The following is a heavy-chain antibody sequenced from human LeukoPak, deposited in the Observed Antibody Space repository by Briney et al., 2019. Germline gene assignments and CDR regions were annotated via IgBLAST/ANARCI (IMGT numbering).Heavy chain of an antibody. V-gene: IGHV4-59*01. J-gene: IGHJ3*02. D-gene: IGHD3-9*01. CDR1: GGSISSYY. CDR3: ARGYYDILTGYYSYAFDI. CDR2: IYYSGGT. Sequence: KPSETLSLTCTVSGGSISSYYWSWIRQPPGKGLEWIGYIYYSGGTNYNPSLKSRVTISVDTSKNQFSLKLSSVTAADTAVYYCARGYYDILTGYYSYAFDIWGQGTMVTVSS.